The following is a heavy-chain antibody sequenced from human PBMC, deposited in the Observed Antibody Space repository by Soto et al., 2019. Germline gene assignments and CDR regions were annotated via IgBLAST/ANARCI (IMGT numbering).Heavy chain of an antibody. CDR2: LQYDGTYI. CDR1: GFTFSNYG. J-gene: IGHJ4*02. D-gene: IGHD4-17*01. Sequence: QVQLVESGGTVVQPGTSLRLSCVASGFTFSNYGMHWARQAPGKGLEWVAYLQYDGTYIHYSDSVQGRFTISRDNSRKTLYLHMNSLRAEDTARYYCARNPRPTYGDYADYWGQGTLGTVSS. V-gene: IGHV3-33*05. CDR3: ARNPRPTYGDYADY.